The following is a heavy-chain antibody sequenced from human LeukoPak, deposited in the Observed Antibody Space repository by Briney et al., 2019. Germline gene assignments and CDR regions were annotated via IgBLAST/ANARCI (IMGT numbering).Heavy chain of an antibody. Sequence: PGGSLRLSCAASGFTISNYWMSWLRQAPGKGLEWVANIKQDGSEKYYVDSVKGRFTISRDNAKNSLYLQMNTLRAEDTAVYYCGAARGLYCSDGSCCYRRWFDPWGQGTLVTVSS. V-gene: IGHV3-7*01. CDR2: IKQDGSEK. J-gene: IGHJ5*02. D-gene: IGHD2-15*01. CDR1: GFTISNYW. CDR3: GAARGLYCSDGSCCYRRWFDP.